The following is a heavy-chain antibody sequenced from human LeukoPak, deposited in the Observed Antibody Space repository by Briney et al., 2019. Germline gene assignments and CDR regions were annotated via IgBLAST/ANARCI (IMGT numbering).Heavy chain of an antibody. CDR2: INQSGRT. D-gene: IGHD6-19*01. CDR1: GGSFSGYY. Sequence: SETLSLTCAVSGGSFSGYYWSWIRQVPGKGLEWLGEINQSGRTNYNPSLKSRVTISVDTSKNQISLKLNFVTAADTAVYYCARRPYSSGWYDYWGQGTLVTVSS. V-gene: IGHV4-34*01. J-gene: IGHJ4*02. CDR3: ARRPYSSGWYDY.